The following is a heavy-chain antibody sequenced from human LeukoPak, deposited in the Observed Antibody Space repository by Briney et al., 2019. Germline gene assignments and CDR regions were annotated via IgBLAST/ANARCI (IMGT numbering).Heavy chain of an antibody. CDR3: ARVGYSSSWSPSDY. Sequence: TGGSLRLSCAASGFTFSGYSMNWVRQAPGKGLEWVSVIYSGGSTYYADSVKGRFTISRDNSKNTLYLQMNSLRAEDTAVYYCARVGYSSSWSPSDYWGQGALVTVSS. CDR1: GFTFSGYS. V-gene: IGHV3-66*01. CDR2: IYSGGST. D-gene: IGHD6-13*01. J-gene: IGHJ4*02.